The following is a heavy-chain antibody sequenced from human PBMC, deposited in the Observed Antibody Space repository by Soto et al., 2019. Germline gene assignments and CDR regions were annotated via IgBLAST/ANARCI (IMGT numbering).Heavy chain of an antibody. V-gene: IGHV4-39*01. CDR2: IYYCGIP. CDR3: ASHQAYQLLALDY. CDR1: GDSISRTYYY. D-gene: IGHD2-2*01. J-gene: IGHJ4*02. Sequence: QLQLQESGPGLVKPSETLSLTCTVSGDSISRTYYYWAWIRQSPGKGLEWIGTIYYCGIPYYNPSLKSRVTISVDTSRNQFSVKLTSVTATDTAVYFCASHQAYQLLALDYWGQGTRVTVSS.